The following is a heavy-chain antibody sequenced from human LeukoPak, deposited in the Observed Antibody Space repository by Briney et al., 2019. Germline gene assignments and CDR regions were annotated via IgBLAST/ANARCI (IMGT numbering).Heavy chain of an antibody. CDR3: ARPISASDYYDSSGYQ. J-gene: IGHJ4*02. V-gene: IGHV1-69*04. CDR1: GGTFSSYA. D-gene: IGHD3-22*01. Sequence: SVKVSCKASGGTFSSYAVSWVRQAPGQGLEWMGRIIPILGIANYAQKFQGRVTITADKSTSTAYMELSSLRSEDTAVYYCARPISASDYYDSSGYQWGQGTLVTVSS. CDR2: IIPILGIA.